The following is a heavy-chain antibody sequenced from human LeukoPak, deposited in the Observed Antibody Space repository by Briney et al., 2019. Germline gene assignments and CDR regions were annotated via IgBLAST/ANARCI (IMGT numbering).Heavy chain of an antibody. V-gene: IGHV4-59*12. CDR3: ARDPFGQNWFDP. CDR2: IYYSGST. D-gene: IGHD3-10*01. CDR1: GGSISSYY. Sequence: SETLSLTCTVSGGSISSYYWSWIRQPPGKGLEWIGYIYYSGSTNYNPSLKSRVTISVDTSKNQFSLKLSSVTAADTAVYYCARDPFGQNWFDPWGQGTLVTVSS. J-gene: IGHJ5*02.